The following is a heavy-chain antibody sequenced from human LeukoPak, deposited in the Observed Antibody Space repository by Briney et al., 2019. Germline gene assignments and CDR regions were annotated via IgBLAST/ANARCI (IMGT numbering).Heavy chain of an antibody. V-gene: IGHV3-48*04. J-gene: IGHJ4*02. CDR2: ISSSSSTI. Sequence: GGSLRLSCAASGFTFSSYSMNWVRQAPGKGLEWVSYISSSSSTIYYADSVKGRFTISRDNAKNSLYLQMNSLRAEDTAVYYCARVPRYYGSGSYPHFRYWGQGTLVTVSS. CDR3: ARVPRYYGSGSYPHFRY. D-gene: IGHD3-10*01. CDR1: GFTFSSYS.